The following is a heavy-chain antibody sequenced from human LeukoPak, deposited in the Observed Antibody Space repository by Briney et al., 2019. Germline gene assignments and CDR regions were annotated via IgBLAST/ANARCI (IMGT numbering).Heavy chain of an antibody. CDR3: TTPRRVEGDYYYYGMNV. J-gene: IGHJ6*02. D-gene: IGHD3-3*01. CDR2: IKSKTDGGTT. Sequence: PGGSLRLSCAASGFTFSNAWMSWVRQAPGKGLEWVGRIKSKTDGGTTDYAAPVKGRFTISRDDSKNTLYLQTNSLKTEDTAVYYCTTPRRVEGDYYYYGMNVWGQGTTVTVSS. CDR1: GFTFSNAW. V-gene: IGHV3-15*01.